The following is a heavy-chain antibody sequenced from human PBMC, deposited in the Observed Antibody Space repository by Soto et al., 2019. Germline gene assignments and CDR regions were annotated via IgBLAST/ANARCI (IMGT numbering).Heavy chain of an antibody. V-gene: IGHV4-34*01. J-gene: IGHJ4*02. D-gene: IGHD4-17*01. CDR2: INHSGST. CDR3: ASGTDYGDYGFDY. CDR1: GGSFSCYY. Sequence: SETLSLTCAVYGGSFSCYYWSWIRQPPGKGLEWIGEINHSGSTNYNPSLKSRVTISVDTSKNQFSLKLSSVTAADTAVYYCASGTDYGDYGFDYWGQGTLVTVSS.